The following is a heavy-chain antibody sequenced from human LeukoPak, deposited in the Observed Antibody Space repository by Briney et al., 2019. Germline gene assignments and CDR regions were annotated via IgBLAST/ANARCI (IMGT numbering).Heavy chain of an antibody. CDR3: ASTTDILTGYYYFDY. CDR2: INHSGST. Sequence: SETLSLTCAVYGGSFSGYYWSWIRQPPGKGLEWIGEINHSGSTNYNPSLKSRVTISVDTSKNQFPLKLSSVTAADTAVYYCASTTDILTGYYYFDYWGQGTLVTVSP. J-gene: IGHJ4*02. CDR1: GGSFSGYY. V-gene: IGHV4-34*01. D-gene: IGHD3-9*01.